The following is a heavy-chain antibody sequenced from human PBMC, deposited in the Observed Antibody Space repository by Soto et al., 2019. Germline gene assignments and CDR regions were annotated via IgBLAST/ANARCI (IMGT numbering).Heavy chain of an antibody. CDR1: GGTFSSYA. CDR3: ARDPAIPHYYDSSGYYFHY. D-gene: IGHD3-22*01. Sequence: ASVKVSCKASGGTFSSYAISWVRQAPGQGLEWMVGIIPIFGTANYAQKFQGRVTITADESTSTAYMELSSLRSEDTAVYYCARDPAIPHYYDSSGYYFHYWGQGTLVTVSS. CDR2: IIPIFGTA. J-gene: IGHJ4*02. V-gene: IGHV1-69*13.